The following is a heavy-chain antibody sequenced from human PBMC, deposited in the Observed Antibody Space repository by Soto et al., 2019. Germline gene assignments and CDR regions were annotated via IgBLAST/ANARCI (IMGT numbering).Heavy chain of an antibody. CDR3: ARRPAAGGLDV. V-gene: IGHV3-72*01. Sequence: EVQLVESGGDLVQPGGSLRLSCAASGFTFSDHYMDWVRQAPGKGLEWVGRIRNRGNGYTTEYVDSVKGRFTISRDDSKNSLFLRMNNLKTEDTAVYYCARRPAAGGLDVWGQGTTVTVSS. J-gene: IGHJ6*02. D-gene: IGHD6-25*01. CDR2: IRNRGNGYTT. CDR1: GFTFSDHY.